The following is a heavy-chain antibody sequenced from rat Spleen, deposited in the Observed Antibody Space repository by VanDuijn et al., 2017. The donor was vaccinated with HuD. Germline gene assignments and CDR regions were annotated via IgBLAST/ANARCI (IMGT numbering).Heavy chain of an antibody. Sequence: EVQLQESGPGLVKPSQSLSLTCSVTGYSITSNYWGWIRKFPGNKMEWMGYVNYSGSSSYNPSLKSRISITRDTSKNQFFLQVNSVTTEDTATYYWARTEWEQEDYWGQGVMVTVSS. CDR2: VNYSGSS. CDR3: ARTEWEQEDY. V-gene: IGHV3-1*01. J-gene: IGHJ2*01. CDR1: GYSITSNY. D-gene: IGHD1-11*01.